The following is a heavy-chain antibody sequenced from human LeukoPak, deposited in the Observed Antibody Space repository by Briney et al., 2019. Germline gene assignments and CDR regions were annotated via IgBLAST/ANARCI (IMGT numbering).Heavy chain of an antibody. CDR2: INPNSGGT. Sequence: ASVKVSCNASGYTFTGYYMHWVRQAPGQGLEWMGWINPNSGGTNYAQKFQGWVTMTRDTSISTAYMELSRLRSDDTAVYYCAREDYDILTGLNYGMDVWGQGTTVTVSS. CDR1: GYTFTGYY. V-gene: IGHV1-2*04. D-gene: IGHD3-9*01. J-gene: IGHJ6*02. CDR3: AREDYDILTGLNYGMDV.